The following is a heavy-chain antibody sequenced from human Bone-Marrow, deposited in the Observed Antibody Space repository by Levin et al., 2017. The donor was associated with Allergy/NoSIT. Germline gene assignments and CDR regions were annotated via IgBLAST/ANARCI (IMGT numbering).Heavy chain of an antibody. D-gene: IGHD6-19*01. CDR3: AKDALITMAGGFYQYHGMDV. Sequence: GESLKISCAASGFTFSTYAMSWVRQAPGKGLEWVSSISKTGINTHYADSVKGRFITSRDNSKNTLYLQMNSLRAEDTAIYFCAKDALITMAGGFYQYHGMDVWGQGTTVTVSS. CDR1: GFTFSTYA. J-gene: IGHJ6*02. V-gene: IGHV3-23*01. CDR2: ISKTGINT.